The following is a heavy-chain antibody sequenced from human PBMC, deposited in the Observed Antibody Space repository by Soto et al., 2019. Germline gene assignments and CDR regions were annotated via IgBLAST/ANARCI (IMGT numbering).Heavy chain of an antibody. Sequence: GGSLRLSCAASGFTFSSFGMNWVRQAPGKGLEWVSSISSSSSYIDYVDSVKGRFTISRDNTANSLYLQMNSLRAEDTAVYYCATETHGYSNGWSIWGQGTMVTVSS. V-gene: IGHV3-21*01. CDR3: ATETHGYSNGWSI. J-gene: IGHJ3*02. CDR2: ISSSSSYI. CDR1: GFTFSSFG. D-gene: IGHD6-19*01.